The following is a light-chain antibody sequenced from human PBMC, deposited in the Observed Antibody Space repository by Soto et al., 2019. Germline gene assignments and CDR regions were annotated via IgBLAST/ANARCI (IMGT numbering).Light chain of an antibody. V-gene: IGLV2-23*01. CDR1: SSDVGSYNL. CDR2: EGS. CDR3: CSYAGSSTLVV. Sequence: QSALTQPASVSGSPGQSITISCTGTSSDVGSYNLVSWYQQHTGKAPKLMIYEGSKRPSGVSNRFSGSKSGNTASLTISGLQAEDEDDYYCCSYAGSSTLVVFGGGTKLTVL. J-gene: IGLJ2*01.